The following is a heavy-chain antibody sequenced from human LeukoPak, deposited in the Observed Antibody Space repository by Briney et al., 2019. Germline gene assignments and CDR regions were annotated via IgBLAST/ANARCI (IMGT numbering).Heavy chain of an antibody. CDR3: ARRSEVRLQLWLLPPDY. J-gene: IGHJ4*02. CDR1: GYSFTSYW. D-gene: IGHD5-18*01. CDR2: IYPGDSNT. Sequence: GESLKISCKGSGYSFTSYWIGWVRQMPGKGLEWMGIIYPGDSNTRYSPSFQGQVTISADKSISPAYLQWRSLKASDTAMYYCARRSEVRLQLWLLPPDYWGQGTLVTVSS. V-gene: IGHV5-51*01.